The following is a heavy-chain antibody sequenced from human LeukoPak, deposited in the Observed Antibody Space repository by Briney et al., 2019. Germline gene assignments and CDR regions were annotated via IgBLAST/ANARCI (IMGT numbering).Heavy chain of an antibody. CDR2: IKSKTDGGTT. J-gene: IGHJ4*02. CDR3: TTIRGFCSGRSCLGY. V-gene: IGHV3-15*01. D-gene: IGHD2-15*01. Sequence: PGGSLRLSCAVSGFTFSHAWMSWVRQAPGKGLEWVGRIKSKTDGGTTDYAAPVKGRFTISRDDSKNTLYLQMNSLESEDTAVYYCTTIRGFCSGRSCLGYWGQGTLVTVSS. CDR1: GFTFSHAW.